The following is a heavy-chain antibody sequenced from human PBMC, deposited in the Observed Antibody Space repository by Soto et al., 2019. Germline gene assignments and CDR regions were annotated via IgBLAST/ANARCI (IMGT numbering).Heavy chain of an antibody. Sequence: SLRLSCTASGFTFGDYAMSWFRQAPGKGLEWVGFIRSKAYGGTTEYAASVKGRFTISRDDSKSIAYLQMNSLKTEDTAVYYCTVAGKMNNGDYWGQGTLVTVSS. J-gene: IGHJ4*02. CDR3: TVAGKMNNGDY. CDR2: IRSKAYGGTT. CDR1: GFTFGDYA. D-gene: IGHD6-19*01. V-gene: IGHV3-49*03.